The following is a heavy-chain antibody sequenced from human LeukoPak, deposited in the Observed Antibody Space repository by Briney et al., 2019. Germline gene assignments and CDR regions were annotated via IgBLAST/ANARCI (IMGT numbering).Heavy chain of an antibody. J-gene: IGHJ4*02. CDR2: IYTHNSDT. CDR1: GYTFTRNA. D-gene: IGHD2-15*01. Sequence: ASVKVSCKTSGYTFTRNAVHWVRQAPGQRLEWMGYIYTHNSDTKYSQKFQGRVTLSRDTSASTVYVELSSLTSEDAAVYYCGRGGSSGVDYWGQGTLVTVSS. CDR3: GRGGSSGVDY. V-gene: IGHV1-3*04.